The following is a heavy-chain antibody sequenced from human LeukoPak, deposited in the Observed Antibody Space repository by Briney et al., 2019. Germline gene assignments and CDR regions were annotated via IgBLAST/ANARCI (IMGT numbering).Heavy chain of an antibody. J-gene: IGHJ4*02. CDR2: MYYSGST. D-gene: IGHD5-12*01. CDR1: GDSIITYY. V-gene: IGHV4-59*08. Sequence: ETQSLTCTVSGDSIITYYWSWIWQPPGKGLEWIGYMYYSGSTNYNPSLKSRVTISVDKSRNQFSLTLSSVTAADTAVYYCARHSRGYDSEFGYWGQATLATVSS. CDR3: ARHSRGYDSEFGY.